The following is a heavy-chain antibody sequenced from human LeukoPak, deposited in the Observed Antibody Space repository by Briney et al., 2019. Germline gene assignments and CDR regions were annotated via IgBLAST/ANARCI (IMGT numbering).Heavy chain of an antibody. CDR1: GGSISSSSYY. V-gene: IGHV4-39*01. Sequence: KPSETLSLTCTVSGGSISSSSYYWGWIRQPPGKGLEWIGSIYYSGSTYYNPSLKSRVTISVDTSKNQFSLKLSSVTAADTAVYYCARSLKDYDFPAGGVVYYVDVWGKRTSVTVSS. CDR2: IYYSGST. CDR3: ARSLKDYDFPAGGVVYYVDV. J-gene: IGHJ6*03. D-gene: IGHD3-3*01.